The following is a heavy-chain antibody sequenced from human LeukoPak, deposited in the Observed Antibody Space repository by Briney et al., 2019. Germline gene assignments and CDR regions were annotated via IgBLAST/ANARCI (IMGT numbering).Heavy chain of an antibody. D-gene: IGHD2-15*01. CDR1: GCTFSSYS. J-gene: IGHJ3*02. V-gene: IGHV3-48*02. CDR2: ISSSSSTI. Sequence: TGGSLRLSCAASGCTFSSYSMNWVRQAPGKGLEWVSYISSSSSTIYYADSVKGRFTISRDNAKNSLYLQMNSLRDEDTAVYYCARGSLWSLDAFDIWGQGTMVTVSS. CDR3: ARGSLWSLDAFDI.